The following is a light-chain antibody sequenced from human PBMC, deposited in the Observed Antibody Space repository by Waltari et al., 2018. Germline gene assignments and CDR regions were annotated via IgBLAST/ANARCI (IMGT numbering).Light chain of an antibody. J-gene: IGLJ2*01. CDR2: QDT. CDR3: QAWDSNTGV. CDR1: KLGGKY. V-gene: IGLV3-1*01. Sequence: SYELTQPPSVSVSPGQTARITCSGGKLGGKYVYWYQQKEGQSPVVVMYQDTKRPSGIPERFSGSNSGNTATLTISGAQAMDEADYYCQAWDSNTGVFGGGTKLTVL.